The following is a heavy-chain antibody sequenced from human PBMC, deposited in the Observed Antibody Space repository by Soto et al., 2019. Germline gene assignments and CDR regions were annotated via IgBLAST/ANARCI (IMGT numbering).Heavy chain of an antibody. V-gene: IGHV4-34*01. D-gene: IGHD5-12*01. J-gene: IGHJ4*02. CDR3: GSRDGYNYCLDY. Sequence: PSETLSLTCAVYGGSFSGYYWSWIRQPPGKGLEWIGEINHSGSTNYNPSLKSRVTISVDTSKNQFSLKLSSVTAADTAVYYCGSRDGYNYCLDYWGQGTLVTVSS. CDR1: GGSFSGYY. CDR2: INHSGST.